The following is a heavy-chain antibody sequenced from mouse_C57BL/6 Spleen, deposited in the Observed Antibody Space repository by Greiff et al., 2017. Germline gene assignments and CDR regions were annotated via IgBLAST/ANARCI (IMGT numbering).Heavy chain of an antibody. CDR1: GFTFSDFY. J-gene: IGHJ1*03. CDR3: ARGDWDGWYFVV. V-gene: IGHV7-1*01. Sequence: EVMLVESGGGLVQSGRSLRLSCATSGFTFSDFYMEWVRQAPGKGLEWIAASRNKANDYTTEYSASVKGRFIVSRDTSQSILYLQMNALRAEDTAIYYCARGDWDGWYFVVWGTGTTVTVSS. D-gene: IGHD4-1*01. CDR2: SRNKANDYTT.